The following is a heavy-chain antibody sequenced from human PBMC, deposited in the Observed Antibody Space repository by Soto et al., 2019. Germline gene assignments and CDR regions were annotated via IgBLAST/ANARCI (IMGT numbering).Heavy chain of an antibody. J-gene: IGHJ4*02. Sequence: EVQLVESGGGLIEPGGSLRLSCAASGFTFSRAWMNWVRQVPGKGLQWVGRIKSKSDGGTVDYPAAMTDRFTISRDDSKNTLYLQLNSLRTEDTGVYYCTADRGVDTPLVAYDFWGQGTLVTVSS. D-gene: IGHD5-18*01. CDR3: TADRGVDTPLVAYDF. CDR2: IKSKSDGGTV. V-gene: IGHV3-15*07. CDR1: GFTFSRAW.